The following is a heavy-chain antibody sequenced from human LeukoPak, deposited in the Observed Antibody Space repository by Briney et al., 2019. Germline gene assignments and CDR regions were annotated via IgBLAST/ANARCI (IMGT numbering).Heavy chain of an antibody. D-gene: IGHD5-24*01. CDR3: ALEGDGYNLDHLFDY. CDR1: GFTPSSNY. V-gene: IGHV3-53*01. Sequence: GGSLRPSCAPSGFTPSSNYTSWVRQAPEKRLEWVSVIYSGVSTYYADSVKGRFTISRDNSKNTLYLQMNSLRAEDTAVYYCALEGDGYNLDHLFDYWGQGTLVTVSS. J-gene: IGHJ4*02. CDR2: IYSGVST.